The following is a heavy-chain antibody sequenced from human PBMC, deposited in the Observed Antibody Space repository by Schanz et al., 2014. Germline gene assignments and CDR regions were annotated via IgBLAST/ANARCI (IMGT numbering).Heavy chain of an antibody. V-gene: IGHV1-18*01. CDR3: ARVHIATYHYNSPGAFDI. Sequence: QLMQSGSEVRKPGASVKVSCKASGYIFGSHGMTWVRQAPGQGPELMGWINAHTGNTQYAQKFQGRGNMARDTVTTSVHLELTRLRTDDTAIYYCARVHIATYHYNSPGAFDIWGQGTRDTVSS. D-gene: IGHD3-10*01. J-gene: IGHJ3*02. CDR2: INAHTGNT. CDR1: GYIFGSHG.